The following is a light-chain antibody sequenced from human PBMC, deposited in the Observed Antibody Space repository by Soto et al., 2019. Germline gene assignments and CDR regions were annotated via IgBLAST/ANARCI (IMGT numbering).Light chain of an antibody. CDR3: SSFAGSNNYV. V-gene: IGLV2-8*01. CDR1: SSDVGGYYY. CDR2: EVS. Sequence: QSALTQPRSVSGSPGQSVTISCTGTSSDVGGYYYVSWYQQHAGKAPKLMIYEVSKRPSGVPDRFSGSKSGNTASLTVSGLQAEDEADYYCSSFAGSNNYVFGTGTKVTVL. J-gene: IGLJ1*01.